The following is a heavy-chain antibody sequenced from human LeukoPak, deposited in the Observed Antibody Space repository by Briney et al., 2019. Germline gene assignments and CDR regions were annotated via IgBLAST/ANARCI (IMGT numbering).Heavy chain of an antibody. J-gene: IGHJ2*01. CDR2: ISRSAGSTT. Sequence: GGSLRLSCAASGFSFSAFEMNWVRQAPGKGLEWVSYISRSAGSTTYYADSVKGRFTISRDNAKNSLFLQMNSLRVEDTALYYCARYGANSTWYFDLWGRGTLVTVSS. CDR3: ARYGANSTWYFDL. CDR1: GFSFSAFE. V-gene: IGHV3-48*03. D-gene: IGHD4-23*01.